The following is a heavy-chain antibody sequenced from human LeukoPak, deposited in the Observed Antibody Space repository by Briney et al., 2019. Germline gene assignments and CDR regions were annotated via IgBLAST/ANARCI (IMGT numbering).Heavy chain of an antibody. J-gene: IGHJ3*02. V-gene: IGHV3-64*01. D-gene: IGHD1-26*01. CDR2: ISSNGGST. CDR3: AIQYTWYSGNAFDI. Sequence: PGGSLRLSCGASGLTFSCYAIHWVRQAPGKGLEYVSAISSNGGSTYYANSVKGRFTISRDNSKNTLYLQMGSLRAEDMAVYYWAIQYTWYSGNAFDIWGQGTMVTVSS. CDR1: GLTFSCYA.